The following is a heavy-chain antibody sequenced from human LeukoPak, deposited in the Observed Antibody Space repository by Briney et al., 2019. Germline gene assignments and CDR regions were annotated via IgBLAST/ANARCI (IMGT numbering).Heavy chain of an antibody. CDR3: ATFFDFWFGP. CDR1: GVSDSSGSYF. CDR2: IYHDGST. J-gene: IGHJ5*02. V-gene: IGHV4-61*01. D-gene: IGHD5/OR15-5a*01. Sequence: PSETLSLTCTVSGVSDSSGSYFWSRIRQPPGEGPQWIGYIYHDGSTNYSPSLRSRVSISVDTSKNQFSLKLSSVTTADTAVYFCATFFDFWFGPWGQGTQVTVSS.